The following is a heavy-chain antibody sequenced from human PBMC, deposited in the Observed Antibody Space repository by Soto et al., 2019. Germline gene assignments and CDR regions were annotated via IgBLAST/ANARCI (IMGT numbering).Heavy chain of an antibody. V-gene: IGHV3-23*01. CDR3: ARHSSGSWFDP. CDR1: GFTFSSYA. Sequence: GGSLRLSCAASGFTFSSYAMSWVRQAPGKGLEWVSAISGSGGSTYYNPSLKSRVTISVDTSKNQFSLKLSSVTAADTAVYYCARHSSGSWFDPWGQGTLVTVSS. J-gene: IGHJ5*02. D-gene: IGHD6-19*01. CDR2: ISGSGGST.